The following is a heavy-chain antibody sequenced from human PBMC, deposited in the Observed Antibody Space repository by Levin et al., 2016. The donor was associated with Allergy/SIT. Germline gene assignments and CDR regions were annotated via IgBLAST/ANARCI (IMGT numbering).Heavy chain of an antibody. V-gene: IGHV3-30*03. J-gene: IGHJ4*02. D-gene: IGHD6-13*01. CDR2: ISYDGSNK. CDR3: ARGGAAAGTIGYYFDY. Sequence: GGSLRLSCAASGFTFSSYGMHWVRQAPGKGLEWVAVISYDGSNKYYADSVKGRFTISRDNSKNTLYLQMNSLRAEDTAVYYCARGGAAAGTIGYYFDYWGQGTLVTVSS. CDR1: GFTFSSYG.